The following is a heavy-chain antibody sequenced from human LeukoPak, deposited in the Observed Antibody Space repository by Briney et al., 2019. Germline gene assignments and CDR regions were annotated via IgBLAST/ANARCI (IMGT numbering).Heavy chain of an antibody. Sequence: GGPLRLSCGASEFTFSSYSMMWVRQAPGKGREWISYISNGSGNRYYGDSVKGRFTISRDNAKKLLYLQMNNLRADDTAVYYCARAAKWEFYHYYMDVWGKGTTVAVSS. CDR1: EFTFSSYS. CDR3: ARAAKWEFYHYYMDV. D-gene: IGHD1-26*01. J-gene: IGHJ6*03. V-gene: IGHV3-48*01. CDR2: ISNGSGNR.